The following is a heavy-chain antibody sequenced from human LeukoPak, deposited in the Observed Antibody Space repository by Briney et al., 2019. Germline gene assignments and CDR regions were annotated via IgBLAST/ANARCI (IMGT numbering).Heavy chain of an antibody. V-gene: IGHV3-21*01. CDR1: GFTFSSYG. J-gene: IGHJ4*02. Sequence: PGGSLRLSCAASGFTFSSYGMTWVRQAPGKGLEWVSSISTTGAYIYYGHSMKGRFTISRDNANNSLYLQINSLSADDTAVYFCARDSRHGYTYGIDSWGQGTLLTVSS. CDR3: ARDSRHGYTYGIDS. D-gene: IGHD5-18*01. CDR2: ISTTGAYI.